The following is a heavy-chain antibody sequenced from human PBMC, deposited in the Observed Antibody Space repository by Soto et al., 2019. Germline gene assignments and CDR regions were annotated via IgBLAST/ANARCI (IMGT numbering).Heavy chain of an antibody. CDR3: ARGGYSYGPLGANNWFDP. CDR1: GYTFTSYY. Sequence: ASVKVSCKASGYTFTSYYMHWVRQAPGQGLEWMGIINPSGGSTSYAQKFQGRVTMTRDTSTSTVYMELSSLRSEDTAVYYCARGGYSYGPLGANNWFDPWGQGTLVPVSS. V-gene: IGHV1-46*03. J-gene: IGHJ5*02. CDR2: INPSGGST. D-gene: IGHD5-18*01.